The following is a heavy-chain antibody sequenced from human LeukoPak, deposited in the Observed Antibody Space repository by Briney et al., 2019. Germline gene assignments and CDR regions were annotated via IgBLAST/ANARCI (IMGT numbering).Heavy chain of an antibody. D-gene: IGHD1-20*01. V-gene: IGHV3-30*02. CDR3: AKDWVGSDNYHAFDI. CDR2: IWNDGSDQ. Sequence: GESLRLSCATSGFTFRHYGMHWVRQAPGKGLEWGAVIWNDGSDQRYADFVRGRFTVSRDNSNNILYLHTNGLTADDTARYYCAKDWVGSDNYHAFDIWGQGTVVSVSS. CDR1: GFTFRHYG. J-gene: IGHJ3*02.